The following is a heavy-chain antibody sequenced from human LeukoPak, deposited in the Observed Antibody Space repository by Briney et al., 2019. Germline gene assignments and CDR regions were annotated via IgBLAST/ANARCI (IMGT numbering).Heavy chain of an antibody. CDR1: GGSISSSSYY. D-gene: IGHD3-10*01. J-gene: IGHJ6*03. CDR3: ARGITMVRGHYYYYMDV. CDR2: IYYSGST. Sequence: PSETLSLTCTVSGGSISSSSYYWGWLRQPPGKGLEWIGSIYYSGSTYYHPSLKSRVTISVDTSKNQFSLKLSSVTAADTAVYYCARGITMVRGHYYYYMDVWGKGTTVTISS. V-gene: IGHV4-39*07.